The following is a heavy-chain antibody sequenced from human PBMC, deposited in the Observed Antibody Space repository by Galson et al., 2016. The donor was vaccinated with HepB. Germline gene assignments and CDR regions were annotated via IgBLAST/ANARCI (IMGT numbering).Heavy chain of an antibody. D-gene: IGHD3-3*01. V-gene: IGHV3-30*18. Sequence: SLRLSCAASGFTFRSHGMHWVRQAPGKGLEWVAVISFDGDDKYYAEAVKGRFTISGDNAKNTLFLQMDSLRPDDTAVYYCAKSKAQFSEWVSYAMDVWGQGTAVTVSS. CDR2: ISFDGDDK. CDR1: GFTFRSHG. J-gene: IGHJ6*02. CDR3: AKSKAQFSEWVSYAMDV.